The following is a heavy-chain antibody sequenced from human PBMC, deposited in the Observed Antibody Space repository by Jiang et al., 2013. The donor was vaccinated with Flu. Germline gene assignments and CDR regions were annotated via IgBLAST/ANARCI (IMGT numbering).Heavy chain of an antibody. CDR2: ITLSNGET. Sequence: VQLVESGGGWVQPGSSLRLSCAASGFTFDDNAMHWVRQAPGKGLEWVSGITLSNGETGYADSVKGRFTISRDNGRNSLYLHMNSLRVEDTAVYYCTKSCCSSGWAINMWGLGTPVTVSS. J-gene: IGHJ4*02. CDR1: GFTFDDNA. D-gene: IGHD6-19*01. CDR3: TKSCCSSGWAINM. V-gene: IGHV3-9*01.